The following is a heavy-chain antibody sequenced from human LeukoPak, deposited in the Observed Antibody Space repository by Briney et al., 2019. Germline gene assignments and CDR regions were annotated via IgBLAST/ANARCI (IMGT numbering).Heavy chain of an antibody. CDR1: GYTFTSYY. CDR3: ASDDGMAAAFVYYYYYMDV. Sequence: GASVKVSCKASGYTFTSYYMHWVRQAPGQGLEWMGIINPSGGSTSYAQKFQGRVTMTRGTSTSTVYMELSSLRSEDTAVYYCASDDGMAAAFVYYYYYMDVWGKGTTVTVSS. D-gene: IGHD6-13*01. J-gene: IGHJ6*03. V-gene: IGHV1-46*01. CDR2: INPSGGST.